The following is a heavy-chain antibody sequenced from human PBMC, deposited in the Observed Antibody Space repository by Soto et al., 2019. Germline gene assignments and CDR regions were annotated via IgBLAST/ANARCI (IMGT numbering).Heavy chain of an antibody. CDR2: ISGSGGST. D-gene: IGHD6-19*01. Sequence: EVQLLESGGGLVQPGGSLRLSCTASGFTFSSYAMNWVRQAPGKGLEWVSVISGSGGSTYYADSVKGRFTISRDNSKNTMDLQMNSLRAEDTAVYSCASRTSGWYFDYWGQGTLVTVSS. CDR1: GFTFSSYA. CDR3: ASRTSGWYFDY. V-gene: IGHV3-23*01. J-gene: IGHJ4*02.